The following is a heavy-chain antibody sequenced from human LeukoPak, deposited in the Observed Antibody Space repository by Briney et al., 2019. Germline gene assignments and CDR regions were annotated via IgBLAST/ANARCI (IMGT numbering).Heavy chain of an antibody. V-gene: IGHV3-11*01. J-gene: IGHJ5*02. CDR3: ARTGYSSSWDENWFDP. Sequence: GGSLRLSCAASGFTFSDYHMSWIRQAPGKGLEWVSYISSSGSTIYYADSVKGRFTISRDNAKNSLYLQMNSLRAEDTAVYYCARTGYSSSWDENWFDPWGQGTLVTVSS. CDR1: GFTFSDYH. D-gene: IGHD6-13*01. CDR2: ISSSGSTI.